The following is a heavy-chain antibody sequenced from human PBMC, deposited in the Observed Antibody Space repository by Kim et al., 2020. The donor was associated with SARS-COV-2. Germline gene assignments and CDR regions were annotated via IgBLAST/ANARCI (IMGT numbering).Heavy chain of an antibody. D-gene: IGHD6-19*01. V-gene: IGHV3-53*01. CDR3: ARAKYSSGWYDY. CDR1: GFTVSSNY. CDR2: IYSGGST. Sequence: GGSLRLSCAASGFTVSSNYMSWVRQAPGKGLEWVSVIYSGGSTYYADSVKGRFTISRDNSKNTLYLQMNSLRAEDTAVYYCARAKYSSGWYDYWGQGTLVTVSS. J-gene: IGHJ4*02.